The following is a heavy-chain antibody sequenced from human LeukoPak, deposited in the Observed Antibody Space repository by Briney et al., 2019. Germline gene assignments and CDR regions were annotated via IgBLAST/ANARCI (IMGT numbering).Heavy chain of an antibody. CDR3: ARTSLRDVLTGYYSY. Sequence: ASVKVSCKASGYTFTGYYIHWVRQAPGQGLECMGCINPNSGDTNYAQNFQGRVTMTRDTSISTAYMELSRLRSDDTAVYYCARTSLRDVLTGYYSYWGQGTLVTVSS. V-gene: IGHV1-2*02. CDR1: GYTFTGYY. J-gene: IGHJ4*02. D-gene: IGHD3-9*01. CDR2: INPNSGDT.